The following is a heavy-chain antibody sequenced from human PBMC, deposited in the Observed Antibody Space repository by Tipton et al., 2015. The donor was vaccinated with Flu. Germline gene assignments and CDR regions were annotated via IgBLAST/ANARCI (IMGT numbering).Heavy chain of an antibody. V-gene: IGHV3-23*01. Sequence: SLRLSCAASGFTFTSFAVNWVRQAPGKGLEWVSTISGSGGGTYYTDSVKGRFTISRDISRNTLYLQMNSLRAEDTAFYYCAKSFCSASNCPGFWGQGTLVTVSS. D-gene: IGHD2-15*01. J-gene: IGHJ4*02. CDR3: AKSFCSASNCPGF. CDR1: GFTFTSFA. CDR2: ISGSGGGT.